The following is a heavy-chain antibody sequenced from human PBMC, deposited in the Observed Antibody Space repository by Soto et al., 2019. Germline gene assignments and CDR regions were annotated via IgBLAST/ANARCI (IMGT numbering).Heavy chain of an antibody. CDR1: GYTFTSYY. CDR2: INPSDGST. CDR3: ARDRDGGYYFDY. J-gene: IGHJ4*02. D-gene: IGHD4-17*01. Sequence: QVQLVQSGAEVKKPGASVKVSRKASGYTFTSYYMHWVRQAPGQGLEWMGIINPSDGSTDYAQKFQGRVTMTRDTSTNTVYMELSSLRSEDTAVYYCARDRDGGYYFDYWGQGTLVTVSS. V-gene: IGHV1-46*01.